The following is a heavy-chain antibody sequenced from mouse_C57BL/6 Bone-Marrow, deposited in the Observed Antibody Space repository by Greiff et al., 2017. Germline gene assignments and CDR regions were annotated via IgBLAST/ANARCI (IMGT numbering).Heavy chain of an antibody. CDR2: INPSRGYT. CDR3: ASYDYDLAWFAY. D-gene: IGHD2-4*01. V-gene: IGHV1-7*01. CDR1: GYTFTSYW. Sequence: VQLKQSGAELAKPGASVKLSCKASGYTFTSYWMHWVKQRPGQGLEWIGYINPSRGYTKYNQKFKDKATLTADKSSRTAYMQLSSLTYEDSAVYYCASYDYDLAWFAYWGQGTLVTVSA. J-gene: IGHJ3*01.